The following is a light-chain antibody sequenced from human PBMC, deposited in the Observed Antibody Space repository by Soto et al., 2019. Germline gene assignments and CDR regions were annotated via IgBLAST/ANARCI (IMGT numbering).Light chain of an antibody. V-gene: IGLV2-14*01. CDR3: SSYTSSSTLVV. Sequence: QSALTQPASVSGSPGQSITISCTGTSSDVGGYNYVSWYQQHPGKAPKLMIYDVSKRPSGVSNRFSGSKSGNTASLTISGXXAEDEADYYCSSYTSSSTLVVFGGGTKLTVL. CDR1: SSDVGGYNY. J-gene: IGLJ2*01. CDR2: DVS.